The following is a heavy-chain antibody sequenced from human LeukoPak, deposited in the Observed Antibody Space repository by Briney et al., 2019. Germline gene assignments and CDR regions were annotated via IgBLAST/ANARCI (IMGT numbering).Heavy chain of an antibody. CDR1: GYTFTSYY. V-gene: IGHV1-46*01. Sequence: ASVKVSCKASGYTFTSYYMHWVRQAPGQGLEWMGIINPSGGSTSYAQKFQGRVTMTRDTSTSTVYMELSSLRSEDTAVYYCARCSLGLWSGYLLCPDHWGQGTLVTVSS. CDR3: ARCSLGLWSGYLLCPDH. CDR2: INPSGGST. D-gene: IGHD3-3*01. J-gene: IGHJ5*02.